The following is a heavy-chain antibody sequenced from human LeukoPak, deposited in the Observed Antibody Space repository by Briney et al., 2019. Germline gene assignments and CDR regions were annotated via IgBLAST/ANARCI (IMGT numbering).Heavy chain of an antibody. D-gene: IGHD2-2*01. Sequence: GRSLRLSCAASGFTFSSYGMHWVCQAPGKGLEWVAVISYDGSNKYYADSVKGRFTISRDNSKNTLYLQMNSLRAEDTAVYYCAKDDRRYCSSTSCQYFDYWGQGTLVTVSS. CDR1: GFTFSSYG. CDR3: AKDDRRYCSSTSCQYFDY. J-gene: IGHJ4*02. CDR2: ISYDGSNK. V-gene: IGHV3-30*18.